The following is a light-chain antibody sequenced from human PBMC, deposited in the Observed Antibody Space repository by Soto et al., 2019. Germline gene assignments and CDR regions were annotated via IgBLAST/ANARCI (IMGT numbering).Light chain of an antibody. Sequence: DIPMTQSPSTLSASVGDRVTITCRASQSTSSWLAWYQQKPGKAPKLLIYKASSLESGVPSRFSGSGSGTEFTLTISSLQPDDFATYYCQQYNSYPFTFGPGTKVDIK. V-gene: IGKV1-5*03. CDR1: QSTSSW. CDR3: QQYNSYPFT. J-gene: IGKJ3*01. CDR2: KAS.